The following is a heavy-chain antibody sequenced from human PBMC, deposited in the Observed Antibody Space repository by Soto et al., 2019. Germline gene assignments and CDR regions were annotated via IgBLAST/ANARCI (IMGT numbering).Heavy chain of an antibody. Sequence: PSETLSLTCTVSGDPISDLFWGWVRQPPERGLEWVGYVHFGGRTNYNPSLKSRLTISLDTSNNQFSLKLTSVTAADTAVYYCARLMDSGSHPHWGQGILVTVSS. D-gene: IGHD3-10*01. CDR1: GDPISDLF. V-gene: IGHV4-59*11. J-gene: IGHJ4*02. CDR3: ARLMDSGSHPH. CDR2: VHFGGRT.